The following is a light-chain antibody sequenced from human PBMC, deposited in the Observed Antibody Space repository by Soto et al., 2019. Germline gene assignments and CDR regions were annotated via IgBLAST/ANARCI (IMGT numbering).Light chain of an antibody. CDR1: QSVCTY. CDR3: QQRINWPPVT. V-gene: IGKV3-11*01. J-gene: IGKJ4*01. CDR2: DAS. Sequence: EIVMTQSPATLSLSPGERATLSCRASQSVCTYLAWYQQKPGQAPRLLIYDASDGASGIPAMFSGSGSGTDFTLTISSLEPEDFAVYYCQQRINWPPVTFGGGTKVDIK.